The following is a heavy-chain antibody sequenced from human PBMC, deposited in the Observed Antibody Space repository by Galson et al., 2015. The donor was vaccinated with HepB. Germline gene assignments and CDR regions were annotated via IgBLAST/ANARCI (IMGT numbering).Heavy chain of an antibody. Sequence: SLRLSCAASGFIFDDYALHWVRQAPGKGLEWVAVISYVGNHEYYADSVKGRFSISRDNSKKTLNLQMHSLRVEDTAVYYCALAYCGGDCSSGDYYFDYWGQGTLVTVSS. J-gene: IGHJ4*01. CDR2: ISYVGNHE. V-gene: IGHV3-30*14. CDR3: ALAYCGGDCSSGDYYFDY. CDR1: GFIFDDYA. D-gene: IGHD2-21*02.